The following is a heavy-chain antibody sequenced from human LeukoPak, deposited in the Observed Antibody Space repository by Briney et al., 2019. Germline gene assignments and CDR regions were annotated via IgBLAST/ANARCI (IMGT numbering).Heavy chain of an antibody. CDR3: AKRGVVIRVILVGFHKEAYYFDS. J-gene: IGHJ4*02. D-gene: IGHD3-22*01. CDR1: GITLSNYG. Sequence: GGSLRLSWAVSGITLSNYGMTWVGQAPGKGLEWVAGISDTGGRTNYADSVKGRFTISRDNPKNTLYLQMNSLRAEDTAVYFCAKRGVVIRVILVGFHKEAYYFDSWGQGALVTVSS. CDR2: ISDTGGRT. V-gene: IGHV3-23*01.